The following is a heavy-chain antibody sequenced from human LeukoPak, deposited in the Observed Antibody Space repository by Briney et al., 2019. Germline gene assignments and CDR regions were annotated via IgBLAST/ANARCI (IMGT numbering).Heavy chain of an antibody. CDR3: ARWELLDDAFDI. CDR2: ISYDGSNK. J-gene: IGHJ3*02. V-gene: IGHV3-30*03. Sequence: GGSLRLSCAASGFTFSSYSMHWVRQAPGKGLEWVAVISYDGSNKYYADSVKGRFTISRDNSKNTLYLQMNSLRAEDTAVYYCARWELLDDAFDIWAKGQWSPSLQ. CDR1: GFTFSSYS. D-gene: IGHD1-26*01.